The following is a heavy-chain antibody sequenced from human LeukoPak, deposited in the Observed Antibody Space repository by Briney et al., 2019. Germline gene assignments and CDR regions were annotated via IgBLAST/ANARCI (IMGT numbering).Heavy chain of an antibody. Sequence: GGSLRLSCTASGFTFSSYAMSWVRQAPGKGLEWVSALSNSATATYYADSVKGRFTISRDNSKNSLYLQMNSLRAEDTAVYYCARAFDTSWDYYYMDVWGKGTTVTVSS. D-gene: IGHD2-2*01. CDR3: ARAFDTSWDYYYMDV. J-gene: IGHJ6*03. CDR2: LSNSATAT. V-gene: IGHV3-23*01. CDR1: GFTFSSYA.